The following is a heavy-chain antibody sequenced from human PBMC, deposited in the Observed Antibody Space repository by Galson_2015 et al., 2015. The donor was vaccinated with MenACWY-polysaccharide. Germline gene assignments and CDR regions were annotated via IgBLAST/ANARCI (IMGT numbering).Heavy chain of an antibody. CDR2: IYTSGST. J-gene: IGHJ4*02. Sequence: SETLSLTCSVSGGYIRSYYWSWVRQPAGKGLEWIGRIYTSGSTNYNPSLKSRVTMSVDTSKNQFSLKLSSVTAADTAVYFCARDHSTAFDYWGQGTLVTVSS. CDR1: GGYIRSYY. D-gene: IGHD1-14*01. CDR3: ARDHSTAFDY. V-gene: IGHV4-4*07.